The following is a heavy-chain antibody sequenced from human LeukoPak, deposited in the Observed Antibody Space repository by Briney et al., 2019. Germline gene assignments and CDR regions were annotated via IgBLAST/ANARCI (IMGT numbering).Heavy chain of an antibody. D-gene: IGHD3-10*01. V-gene: IGHV3-7*01. CDR3: ARGFFLDY. CDR2: IKQDGSEK. J-gene: IGHJ4*02. CDR1: EFTFSNYW. Sequence: PGGSLRLSCAASEFTFSNYWMSWVRQAPGKGLEWVANIKQDGSEKYYVDSVKGRFTISRDNAKNSLYLQMNSLRAEDTAVYYCARGFFLDYWGQGTLDTVSS.